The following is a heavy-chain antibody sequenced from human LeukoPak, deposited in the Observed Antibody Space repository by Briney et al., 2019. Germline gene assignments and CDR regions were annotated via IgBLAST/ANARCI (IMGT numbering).Heavy chain of an antibody. CDR3: AKEESQWLVTSSFDY. CDR1: GFSFSIYG. Sequence: GGTLRLSCEASGFSFSIYGMSWVRQAPGKGLEWVSGISGSGGNAYYAEALTGRFTVSRDNSKNTLYLQMNSLRAEDTAVYYCAKEESQWLVTSSFDYWGQGTLVTVSS. D-gene: IGHD6-19*01. CDR2: ISGSGGNA. J-gene: IGHJ4*02. V-gene: IGHV3-23*01.